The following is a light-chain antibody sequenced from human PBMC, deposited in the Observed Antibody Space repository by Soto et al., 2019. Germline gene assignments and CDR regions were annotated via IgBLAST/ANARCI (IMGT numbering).Light chain of an antibody. CDR1: QSISSD. V-gene: IGKV3D-15*01. J-gene: IGKJ2*01. CDR3: HQYNIWPPYT. Sequence: EIVMTQSPATLSVSPGETATLSCRASQSISSDLAWYQQKHGQAPRLVIYGASNRATGIPARFSGSGSGTDLTLTISSLQYEDFAVYYCHQYNIWPPYTFGQGTRLEIK. CDR2: GAS.